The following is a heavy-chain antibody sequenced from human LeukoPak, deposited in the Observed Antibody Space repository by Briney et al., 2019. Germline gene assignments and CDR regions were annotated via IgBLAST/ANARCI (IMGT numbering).Heavy chain of an antibody. Sequence: ASVKVSRKASGYTFTGYYMHWVRQAPGQGLEWMGWINPNSVGTNYAQKFQGRVTMTRDTSISTAYMELSRLRSDDTAVYYCARAQRTKYYYGSGSYYTPFDYWGQGTLVTVSS. CDR3: ARAQRTKYYYGSGSYYTPFDY. CDR2: INPNSVGT. CDR1: GYTFTGYY. V-gene: IGHV1-2*02. D-gene: IGHD3-10*01. J-gene: IGHJ4*02.